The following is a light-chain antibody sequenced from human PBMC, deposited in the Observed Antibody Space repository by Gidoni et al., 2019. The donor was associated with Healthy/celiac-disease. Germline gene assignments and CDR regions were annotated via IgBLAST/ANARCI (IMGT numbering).Light chain of an antibody. J-gene: IGKJ3*01. Sequence: DIQMTQSPSSLSASVGDRVTITYRASQGISNYLAWYQQKPGKVPKLLIYAASTLQSGVPSRFSGSGSGTDFTLTISSLQPEDVATYYCQKYNSAHHTFGPGTKVDIK. CDR1: QGISNY. CDR3: QKYNSAHHT. CDR2: AAS. V-gene: IGKV1-27*01.